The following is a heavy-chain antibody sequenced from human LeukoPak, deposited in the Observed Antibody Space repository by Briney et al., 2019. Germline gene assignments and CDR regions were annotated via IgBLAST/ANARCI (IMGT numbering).Heavy chain of an antibody. V-gene: IGHV3-7*01. CDR3: ARWLELMRNFDW. D-gene: IGHD5-24*01. J-gene: IGHJ4*02. CDR1: GFTFSDYW. CDR2: IKQDRSEK. Sequence: GGSLRLSCVGSGFTFSDYWMRWLRQAPGKGLEWVANIKQDRSEKDYVDALKGRFTISRDNVKNSLYLQMNSLRAEDTAVYYCARWLELMRNFDWWGQGTLVTVSS.